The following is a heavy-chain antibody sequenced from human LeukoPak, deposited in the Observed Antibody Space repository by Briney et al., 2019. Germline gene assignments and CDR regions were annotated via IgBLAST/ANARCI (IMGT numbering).Heavy chain of an antibody. Sequence: GGSLRLSCAASGFTVSSNYMSWVRQAPGKGLEWVSLISSVGSTYYADSVKGRFTISRDNSKNTLYLQMNSLRAEDTAVYYCARDQYSSNWYVHHWGQGTLVTVS. J-gene: IGHJ1*01. CDR3: ARDQYSSNWYVHH. V-gene: IGHV3-53*01. D-gene: IGHD6-19*01. CDR1: GFTVSSNY. CDR2: ISSVGST.